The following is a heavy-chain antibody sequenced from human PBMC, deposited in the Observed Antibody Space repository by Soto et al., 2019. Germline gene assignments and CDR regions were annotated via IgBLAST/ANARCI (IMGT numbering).Heavy chain of an antibody. V-gene: IGHV4-39*01. D-gene: IGHD6-19*01. CDR2: IYYSGST. CDR3: ASTWLVQDDAFDI. J-gene: IGHJ3*02. Sequence: SATLSLTCTVSGGSISSSSYYWGWIRQPPGKGLEWIGSIYYSGSTYYNPSLKSRVTISVDTSKNQFSLKLSSVTAADTAVYYCASTWLVQDDAFDIWGQGTMVTVSS. CDR1: GGSISSSSYY.